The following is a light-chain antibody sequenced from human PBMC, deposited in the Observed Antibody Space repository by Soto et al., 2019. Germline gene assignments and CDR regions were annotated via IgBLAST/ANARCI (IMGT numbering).Light chain of an antibody. J-gene: IGKJ5*01. V-gene: IGKV3-20*01. CDR2: GAS. CDR3: HHYGGSPIT. CDR1: QSVNSDY. Sequence: EIVMTQSPATLSVSPGERATLSCRASQSVNSDYLGWFQQKPGQAPRLLIYGASTRATGIPDRFSGSGSGTDFTLTISRLEPEDFAVYYCHHYGGSPITFGQGTRLE.